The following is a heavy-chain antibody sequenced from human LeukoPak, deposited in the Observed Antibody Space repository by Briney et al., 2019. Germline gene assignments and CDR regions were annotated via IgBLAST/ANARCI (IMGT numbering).Heavy chain of an antibody. D-gene: IGHD3-22*01. CDR3: ARESTLYYYDSSGYLDAFDI. CDR2: IIPILGIA. J-gene: IGHJ3*02. V-gene: IGHV1-69*04. Sequence: ASVKASCKASGYTFTSYDINWVRQAPGQGLEWMGRIIPILGIANYAQKFQGRVTITADKSTSTAYMELSSLRSEDTAVYYCARESTLYYYDSSGYLDAFDIWGQGTMVTVSS. CDR1: GYTFTSYD.